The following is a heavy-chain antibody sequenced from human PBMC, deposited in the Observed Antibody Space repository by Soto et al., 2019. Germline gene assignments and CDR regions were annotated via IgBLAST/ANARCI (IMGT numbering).Heavy chain of an antibody. D-gene: IGHD4-17*01. CDR2: IYPGDSNT. V-gene: IGHV5-51*01. J-gene: IGHJ3*02. CDR3: ARHTARTVTQNDAFDI. Sequence: EVQLVQSGAEVKKPGESLKISCKSSGYSFTNYWIGWVRQMPGRGLEWMGIIYPGDSNTRYSPSFQGQITISADKSISTAYLQWSSLRASDTAMYYCARHTARTVTQNDAFDIWGQGTMVTVSS. CDR1: GYSFTNYW.